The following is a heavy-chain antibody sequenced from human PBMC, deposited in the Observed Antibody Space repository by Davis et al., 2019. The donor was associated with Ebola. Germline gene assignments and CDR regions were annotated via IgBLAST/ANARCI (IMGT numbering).Heavy chain of an antibody. D-gene: IGHD3-16*01. CDR1: GGSISSSSYY. V-gene: IGHV4-39*01. CDR3: ASRLVGAPDY. Sequence: SETLSLTCTVSGGSISSSSYYWGWIRQPPGKGLGWIGTIYHSGSTYYNPSLESRVTISLDTSKNQFSLKLSSVTAADTAVYYCASRLVGAPDYWGQGTLVTVSS. CDR2: IYHSGST. J-gene: IGHJ4*02.